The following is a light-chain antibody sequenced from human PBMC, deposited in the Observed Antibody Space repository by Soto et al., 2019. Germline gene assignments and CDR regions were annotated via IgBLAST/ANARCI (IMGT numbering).Light chain of an antibody. CDR1: QGISNY. Sequence: DIQMTQSPSSLSASVRDRVTITCRASQGISNYLAWYQQKPGKVPKLLIYAASTLKSGVPSRFSGSGSGTDVTLTISSLQTEDVATYYCQKYDSTTWTFGQGTKVEIK. CDR3: QKYDSTTWT. CDR2: AAS. J-gene: IGKJ1*01. V-gene: IGKV1-27*01.